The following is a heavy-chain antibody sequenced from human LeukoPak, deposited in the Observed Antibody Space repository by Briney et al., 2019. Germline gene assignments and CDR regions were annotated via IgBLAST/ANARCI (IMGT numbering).Heavy chain of an antibody. Sequence: ASVKVSCKASGYTFTGYYIHWVRQAPGQGLEWMGWINPNSGGTKYAQKFQGRVTMTRDTSISTAYMELSSPTSDDTALYYCATDGAVAGTAYPEYWGQGTLVTVSS. CDR2: INPNSGGT. V-gene: IGHV1-2*02. CDR1: GYTFTGYY. CDR3: ATDGAVAGTAYPEY. J-gene: IGHJ4*02. D-gene: IGHD6-19*01.